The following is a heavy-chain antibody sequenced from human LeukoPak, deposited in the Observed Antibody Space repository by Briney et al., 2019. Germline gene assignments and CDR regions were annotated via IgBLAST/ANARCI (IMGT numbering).Heavy chain of an antibody. CDR3: ARGPVVVTAYDY. D-gene: IGHD2-21*02. CDR1: GFTFSSYS. CDR2: ISSSSSYI. V-gene: IGHV3-21*01. J-gene: IGHJ4*02. Sequence: PGGSLRLSCAASGFTFSSYSMNWVRQAPGKGLEWVSSISSSSSYIYYADSAKGRFTISRDNAKNSLYLQMNSLRAEDTAVYYCARGPVVVTAYDYWGQGTLVTVSS.